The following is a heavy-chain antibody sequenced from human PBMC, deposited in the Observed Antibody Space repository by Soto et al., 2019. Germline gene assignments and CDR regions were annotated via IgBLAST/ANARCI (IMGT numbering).Heavy chain of an antibody. D-gene: IGHD3-3*01. CDR3: ASLNYDFWSGYPHDAFDV. V-gene: IGHV1-3*01. Sequence: GASVKVSCKTSGYTFTTYSMHWVRQAPGQRLERMGWINAGNRNTKYSPKFQGRVTITSDTSASRVYMELSSLSSEDTAVYYCASLNYDFWSGYPHDAFDVWGQGTVVPVSS. CDR1: GYTFTTYS. CDR2: INAGNRNT. J-gene: IGHJ3*01.